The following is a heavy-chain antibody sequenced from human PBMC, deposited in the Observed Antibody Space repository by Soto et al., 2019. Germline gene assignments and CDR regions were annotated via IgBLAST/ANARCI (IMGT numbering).Heavy chain of an antibody. CDR1: GGSVSTSSFY. J-gene: IGHJ4*02. CDR3: ARQPGFYDRSGSFDY. D-gene: IGHD3-22*01. V-gene: IGHV4-39*01. CDR2: IYYSGTT. Sequence: QLQLQESGPGLVKPSETLSLTCTVSGGSVSTSSFYWGWIRQPPRKGLEWIGTIYYSGTTYYNPSLKPRVTVSVDTSKDQFSLRLSSVTAADTAVYFCARQPGFYDRSGSFDYWGQGTLVTVAS.